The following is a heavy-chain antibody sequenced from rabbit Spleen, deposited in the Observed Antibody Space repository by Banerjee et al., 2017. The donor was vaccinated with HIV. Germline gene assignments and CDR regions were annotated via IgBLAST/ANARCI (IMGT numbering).Heavy chain of an antibody. CDR3: ARSAYDSGYGWAFDL. D-gene: IGHD1-1*01. J-gene: IGHJ4*01. V-gene: IGHV1S40*01. Sequence: QSLEESGGDLVKPGASLTLTCTASGFSFSNNYCICWVRQAPGKGLEWIACFYSGSGAICSASWAKGRFTISKTSSITVTLQMTSLTVADTATYLSARSAYDSGYGWAFDLWGQGTLVTVS. CDR2: FYSGSGAI. CDR1: GFSFSNNYC.